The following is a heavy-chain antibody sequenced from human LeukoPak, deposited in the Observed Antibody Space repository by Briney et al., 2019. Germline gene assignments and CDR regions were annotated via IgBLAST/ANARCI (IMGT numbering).Heavy chain of an antibody. V-gene: IGHV3-66*02. CDR2: IYSGGST. J-gene: IGHJ4*02. CDR3: AKFGHGYQFGS. CDR1: GFNVGTNY. Sequence: GGSLRLSCAASGFNVGTNYMSWVRQAPGKGLEWVSVIYSGGSTYYPDSVKGRFTISRDNSKNTLYLQMNSLRPEDTAVYYCAKFGHGYQFGSWGEGTLVTVSS. D-gene: IGHD2-2*01.